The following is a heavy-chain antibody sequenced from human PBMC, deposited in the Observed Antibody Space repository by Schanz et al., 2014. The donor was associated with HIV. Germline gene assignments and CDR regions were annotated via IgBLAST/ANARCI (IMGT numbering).Heavy chain of an antibody. J-gene: IGHJ4*02. Sequence: EVHLLESGGGLAQPGGSLTLSCAASGFTFTNHALSWVRQAPGRGLEWVSTVIGSGVRTIYADSVKGRFTISRDNAKNSLYLNMYSLRAEDTAVYFCAKSNGGDTAVVQYYFDYWGQGTLVSVSS. CDR3: AKSNGGDTAVVQYYFDY. D-gene: IGHD5-18*01. V-gene: IGHV3-23*01. CDR2: VIGSGVRT. CDR1: GFTFTNHA.